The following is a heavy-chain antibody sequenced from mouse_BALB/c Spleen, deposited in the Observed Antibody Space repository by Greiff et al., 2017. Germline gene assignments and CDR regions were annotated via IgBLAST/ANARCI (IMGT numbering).Heavy chain of an antibody. D-gene: IGHD2-3*01. V-gene: IGHV1-5*01. CDR2: IYPGNSDT. CDR3: ARIYDGYYSLPMDD. J-gene: IGHJ1*01. Sequence: DVQLQESGTVLARPGASVKMSCKASGYTFTSYWMHWVKQRPGQGLEWIGAIYPGNSDTSYNQKFKGKAKLTAVTSTSTAYMELSSLTNEDSAVFYCARIYDGYYSLPMDDWGEGTTVTVSS. CDR1: GYTFTSYW.